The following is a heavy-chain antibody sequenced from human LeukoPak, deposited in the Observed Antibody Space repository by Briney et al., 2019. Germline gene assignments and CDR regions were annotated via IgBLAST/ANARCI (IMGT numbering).Heavy chain of an antibody. CDR2: FDRGRDGK. Sequence: GGSLRLSCAGSGFRFSDFYMAWMRQTPGKGLQRVSFFDRGRDGKGHADSVKGRFTISRDTDKNSLSLLMSSLTGEDTAVYYCAREVGSSRASDIWGQGTMVTVSS. CDR3: AREVGSSRASDI. V-gene: IGHV3-11*05. J-gene: IGHJ3*02. CDR1: GFRFSDFY. D-gene: IGHD2-15*01.